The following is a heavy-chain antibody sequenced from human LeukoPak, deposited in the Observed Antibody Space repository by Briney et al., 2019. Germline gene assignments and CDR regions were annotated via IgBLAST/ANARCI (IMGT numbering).Heavy chain of an antibody. Sequence: GGSLRLSCAASGFTFSSYAMHWVRQAPGKGLEWVAVISYDGSKKYYAESVKGRFTISRDNSKNTVYLQMNSLRDEDTAVYSCAKDLLSSAWYLPLGAFDIWGQGTMVAVSS. CDR2: ISYDGSKK. V-gene: IGHV3-30*18. J-gene: IGHJ3*02. D-gene: IGHD6-19*01. CDR3: AKDLLSSAWYLPLGAFDI. CDR1: GFTFSSYA.